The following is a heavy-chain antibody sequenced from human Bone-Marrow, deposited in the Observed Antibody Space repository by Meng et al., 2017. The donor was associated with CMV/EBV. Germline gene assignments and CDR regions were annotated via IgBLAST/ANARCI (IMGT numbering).Heavy chain of an antibody. CDR1: GLTFSSYW. D-gene: IGHD6-13*01. CDR2: IKHDGSER. Sequence: GGSLRLSCAASGLTFSSYWMSWVRQAPGKGLEWVANIKHDGSERYYVDSVKGRFTISRDNAKNSLYLQMNSLRAEDTAVYYCARDSAAWGGMDVWGQGTTVTVSS. CDR3: ARDSAAWGGMDV. V-gene: IGHV3-7*01. J-gene: IGHJ6*02.